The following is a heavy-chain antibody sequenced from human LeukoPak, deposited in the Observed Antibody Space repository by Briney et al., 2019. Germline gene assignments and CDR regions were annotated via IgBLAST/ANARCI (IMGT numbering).Heavy chain of an antibody. CDR1: GYTFSSYW. Sequence: GGSLRLSCAASGYTFSSYWVSWVRQAPGKGLEWVANIKQDGSEKYYVDSVKGRFTISRDNAKNSLYLQMNSLRAEDTAVFYCARDGTYTDYDPDFDIWGQGTLVTVSS. J-gene: IGHJ4*02. CDR2: IKQDGSEK. V-gene: IGHV3-7*04. CDR3: ARDGTYTDYDPDFDI. D-gene: IGHD5-12*01.